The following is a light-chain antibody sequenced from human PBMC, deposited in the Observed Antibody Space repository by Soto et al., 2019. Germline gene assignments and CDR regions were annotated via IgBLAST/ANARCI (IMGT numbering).Light chain of an antibody. V-gene: IGLV1-47*02. CDR2: SNV. J-gene: IGLJ2*01. Sequence: QSALTQPPSASGTPGQRVTISCSGSSSNIGTNYVYWYQQLPGTAPQLLIYSNVQRPSGVPDRFSGSKSGTSASLAISGLRSEDEADYYCSAWDDTLSGVVFGGGTKLTVL. CDR3: SAWDDTLSGVV. CDR1: SSNIGTNY.